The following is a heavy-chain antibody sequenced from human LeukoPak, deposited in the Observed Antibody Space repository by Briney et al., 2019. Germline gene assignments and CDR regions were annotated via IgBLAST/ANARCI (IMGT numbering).Heavy chain of an antibody. V-gene: IGHV3-30-3*01. CDR1: GFTFSSYA. CDR2: ISYDGSNK. J-gene: IGHJ4*02. Sequence: GGSLRLSCAASGFTFSSYAMHWVRQAPGKGLEWVAVISYDGSNKYYADSVKGRFTISRDNSKNTLYLQMNSLRAEDTAVYYCARAGELPRELGDYWGQGTLVTVSS. CDR3: ARAGELPRELGDY. D-gene: IGHD1-26*01.